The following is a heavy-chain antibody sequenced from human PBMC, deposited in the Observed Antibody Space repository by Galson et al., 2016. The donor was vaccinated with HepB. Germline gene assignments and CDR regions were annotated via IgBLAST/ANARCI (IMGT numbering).Heavy chain of an antibody. CDR3: ARDPGSGTWKNSFDY. D-gene: IGHD2-15*01. CDR2: VWYDGHTK. Sequence: SLRLSCAASGFSFSSYGMHWVRQAPGKGLEWLSVVWYDGHTKNYADSVKGRFTISRDNSKNTLYLEINSLRAEYSAVYYCARDPGSGTWKNSFDYWGQGTLVTVSS. CDR1: GFSFSSYG. J-gene: IGHJ4*02. V-gene: IGHV3-33*01.